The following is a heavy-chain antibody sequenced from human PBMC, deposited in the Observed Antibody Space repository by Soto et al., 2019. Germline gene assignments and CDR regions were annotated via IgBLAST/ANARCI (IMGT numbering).Heavy chain of an antibody. V-gene: IGHV4-4*02. CDR2: VFASGSS. Sequence: PSETLSLTCAVSGDSISSPKWWSWYRQPPGKGLELIGEVFASGSSNYNPSLNYRVTISLDTSKNHFSLKLTSLTAADTAIYYCAREGFDHRPDYWGQGIPVTVSS. J-gene: IGHJ4*02. CDR3: AREGFDHRPDY. CDR1: GDSISSPKW.